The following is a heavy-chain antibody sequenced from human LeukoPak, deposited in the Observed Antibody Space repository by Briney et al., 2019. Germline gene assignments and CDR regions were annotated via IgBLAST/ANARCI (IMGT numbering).Heavy chain of an antibody. CDR1: GFTFDDYA. D-gene: IGHD3-10*01. CDR2: ISWNSGSI. CDR3: ARSHSGKDYYGSGGHFDY. J-gene: IGHJ4*02. Sequence: PGGSLRLSCAPSGFTFDDYAMHWVGQAPGKGLEWVSGISWNSGSIGYADSVKGRFTISRDNAKNSLYLQMNSLRAEDMALYYCARSHSGKDYYGSGGHFDYWGQGTLVTVSS. V-gene: IGHV3-9*03.